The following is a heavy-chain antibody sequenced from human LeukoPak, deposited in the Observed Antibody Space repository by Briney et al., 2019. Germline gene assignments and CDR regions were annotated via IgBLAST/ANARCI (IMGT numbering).Heavy chain of an antibody. Sequence: ASVKVSCKASGYTFTSYAMHWVRHAPGQRLEWMGWINAGNGNTKYSQKFQGRVTITRDTSASTAYMELSSLRSEETAVYYCARGYCSSTGCYFSGVYWGQGTLVTVSS. V-gene: IGHV1-3*01. J-gene: IGHJ4*02. CDR2: INAGNGNT. D-gene: IGHD2-2*01. CDR1: GYTFTSYA. CDR3: ARGYCSSTGCYFSGVY.